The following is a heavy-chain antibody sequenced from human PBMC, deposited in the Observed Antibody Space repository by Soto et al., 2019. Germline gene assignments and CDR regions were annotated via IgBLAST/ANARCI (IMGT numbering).Heavy chain of an antibody. CDR3: TGCSGGACHQNYGMDV. J-gene: IGHJ6*02. CDR2: ISPSTSHI. Sequence: EVHLVESGGGLVKPGGSLRLSCAGSGFPFSSCTMNWVRQAPGKGLEWVSSISPSTSHIYYADSVKGRFTISRDHAKNSLFRQTSRLRAEAPAAYYCTGCSGGACHQNYGMDVWGQGTTVTVSS. D-gene: IGHD2-15*01. V-gene: IGHV3-21*01. CDR1: GFPFSSCT.